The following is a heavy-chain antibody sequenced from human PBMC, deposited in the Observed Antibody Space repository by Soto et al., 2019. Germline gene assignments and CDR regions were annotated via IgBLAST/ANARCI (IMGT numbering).Heavy chain of an antibody. V-gene: IGHV3-23*01. Sequence: GGSLRLSCAASGFTFSSYAMSWVRQAPGKGLEWVSAISGSGGSTYYADSVKGRFTISRDNSKNTLYLQMNSLRAEDTAVYYCAKGLQIFGVVPYAFDIWGQGTMVTVSS. CDR1: GFTFSSYA. J-gene: IGHJ3*02. CDR3: AKGLQIFGVVPYAFDI. D-gene: IGHD3-3*01. CDR2: ISGSGGST.